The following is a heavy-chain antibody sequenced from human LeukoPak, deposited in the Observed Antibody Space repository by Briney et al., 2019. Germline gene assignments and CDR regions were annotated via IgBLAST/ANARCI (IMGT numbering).Heavy chain of an antibody. CDR1: SGXLSSSSYY. J-gene: IGHJ4*02. D-gene: IGHD6-13*01. V-gene: IGHV4-39*01. CDR3: ARGLAAAGQYYFDY. Sequence: PSETLSLTCTVSSGXLSSSSYYWGWIRQPPGKGLEWIGSFYFSGNTYYNPSLKGRVTISVDTSKNQFSLNLSSVTAADTAVYYCARGLAAAGQYYFDYWGQGTLVTVSS. CDR2: FYFSGNT.